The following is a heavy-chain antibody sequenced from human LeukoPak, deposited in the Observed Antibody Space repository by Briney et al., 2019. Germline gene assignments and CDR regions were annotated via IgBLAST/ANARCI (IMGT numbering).Heavy chain of an antibody. CDR1: GFTLSNYG. CDR3: AKDLRKYGSESSCFHY. J-gene: IGHJ4*02. V-gene: IGHV3-30*18. D-gene: IGHD3-10*01. Sequence: PGRSLRLSCAASGFTLSNYGMHWVRQAPGKGLEWVAAISYDGSNQYYADSVKGRFTISRDNSESTLFLQMNSLRAEDTAVYYCAKDLRKYGSESSCFHYWGQGTLVTVSS. CDR2: ISYDGSNQ.